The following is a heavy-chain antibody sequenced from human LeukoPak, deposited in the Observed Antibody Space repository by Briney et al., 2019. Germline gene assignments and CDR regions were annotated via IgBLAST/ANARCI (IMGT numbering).Heavy chain of an antibody. CDR2: IIPIFGTA. Sequence: GASVKVSCKASGYTFTSYNMHWVRQAPGQGLEWMGGIIPIFGTANYAQKFQGRVTITADESTSTAYMELSSLRSEDTAVYYCARVPLKSYGDYGYWGQGTLVTVSS. J-gene: IGHJ4*02. D-gene: IGHD4-17*01. CDR3: ARVPLKSYGDYGY. V-gene: IGHV1-69*13. CDR1: GYTFTSYN.